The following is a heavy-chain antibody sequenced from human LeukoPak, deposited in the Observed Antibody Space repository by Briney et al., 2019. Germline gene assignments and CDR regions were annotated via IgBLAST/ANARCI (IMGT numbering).Heavy chain of an antibody. CDR1: GGSISSGGYY. D-gene: IGHD6-13*01. V-gene: IGHV4-30-2*01. CDR3: ARDRKTPRTVRWYQDGAFDI. CDR2: IYHSGST. Sequence: SETLSLACTASGGSISSGGYYWSWIRQPPGKGLEWIGYIYHSGSTYYNPSLKSRVTISVDRSKNQFSLKLSSVTAADTAVYYCARDRKTPRTVRWYQDGAFDIWGQGTMVTVSS. J-gene: IGHJ3*02.